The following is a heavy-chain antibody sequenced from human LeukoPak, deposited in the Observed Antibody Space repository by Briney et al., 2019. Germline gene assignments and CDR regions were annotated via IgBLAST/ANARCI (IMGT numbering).Heavy chain of an antibody. V-gene: IGHV4-4*02. D-gene: IGHD6-13*01. CDR2: IYHSGST. CDR3: ASVAAAGLYYYYYYVDV. CDR1: GGSISSSNW. J-gene: IGHJ6*03. Sequence: SETLSLTCAVSGGSISSSNWWSWVRQPPGKGLEWIGEIYHSGSTNYNPSLKSRVTISVDKSKNQFSLKLSSVTAADTAVYYCASVAAAGLYYYYYYVDVWGKGTTVTVSS.